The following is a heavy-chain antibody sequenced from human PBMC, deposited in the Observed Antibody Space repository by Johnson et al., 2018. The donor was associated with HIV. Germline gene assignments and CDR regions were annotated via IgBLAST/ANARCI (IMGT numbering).Heavy chain of an antibody. Sequence: QMLLVESGGGVVQPGGSLRLSCAASGFTLNSYGMHWVRQAPGKGLEWVAFIRYDGSNPYSGDSMKGRLTISRDNSKNTLFLQMNSLRAEDTAVYYCAKGSGWYTAFDIWGQGTMVTVSS. J-gene: IGHJ3*02. CDR2: IRYDGSNP. V-gene: IGHV3-30*02. D-gene: IGHD6-19*01. CDR1: GFTLNSYG. CDR3: AKGSGWYTAFDI.